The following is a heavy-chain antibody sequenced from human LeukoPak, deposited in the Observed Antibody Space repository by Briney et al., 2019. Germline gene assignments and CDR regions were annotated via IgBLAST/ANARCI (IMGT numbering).Heavy chain of an antibody. CDR2: ISGSGGST. D-gene: IGHD5-12*01. V-gene: IGHV3-23*01. CDR3: AKGSGYDPFGY. Sequence: GGSLRLSCAASGFTFGSYAMSWVHQAPGKGLEWVSAISGSGGSTYYADSVKGRFTISRDNSKNALYVQMNSLRAEDTAVYYCAKGSGYDPFGYWGQGTLVTVSS. CDR1: GFTFGSYA. J-gene: IGHJ4*02.